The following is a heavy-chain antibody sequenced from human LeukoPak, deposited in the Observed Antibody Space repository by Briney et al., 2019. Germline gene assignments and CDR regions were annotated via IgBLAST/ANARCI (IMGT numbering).Heavy chain of an antibody. V-gene: IGHV4-4*07. CDR2: IYTSGST. CDR1: GGSISSYY. CDR3: ARDVPTQNQRNYYYYGMDV. J-gene: IGHJ6*02. D-gene: IGHD2-2*01. Sequence: PSETLSLTCTVSGGSISSYYGSWIRRPTGKGLEWIGRIYTSGSTNYNPSLKSRVTMSVDTSKNQFSLKLSSVTAADTAVYYCARDVPTQNQRNYYYYGMDVWGQGTTVTVSS.